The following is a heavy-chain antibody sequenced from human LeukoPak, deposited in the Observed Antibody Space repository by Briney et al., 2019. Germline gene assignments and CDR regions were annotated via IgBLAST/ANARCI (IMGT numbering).Heavy chain of an antibody. Sequence: ETLSLTCTVSGGSISSSSYYWGWVRQAPGKGLEWVSSISSSSSYIYYADSVKGRFTISRDNAKNSLYLQMNSLRAEDTAVYYCANTAYRHWGQGTLVTVSS. CDR2: ISSSSSYI. CDR3: ANTAYRH. V-gene: IGHV3-21*01. CDR1: GGSISSSSYY. D-gene: IGHD2-2*01. J-gene: IGHJ1*01.